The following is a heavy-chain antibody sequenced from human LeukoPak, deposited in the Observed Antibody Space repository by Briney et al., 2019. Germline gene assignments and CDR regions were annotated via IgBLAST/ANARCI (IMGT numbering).Heavy chain of an antibody. J-gene: IGHJ6*03. Sequence: SETLSLTCTVSGGSISSYYWSWIRQPAGKGLEWIGRIYTSGSTNYNPSLKSRVTMSVDTSKNQFSLKLSSVTAADTAVYYCARVGRVPAAIRGPYYYMDVWGKGTTVTVSS. D-gene: IGHD2-2*02. V-gene: IGHV4-4*07. CDR2: IYTSGST. CDR3: ARVGRVPAAIRGPYYYMDV. CDR1: GGSISSYY.